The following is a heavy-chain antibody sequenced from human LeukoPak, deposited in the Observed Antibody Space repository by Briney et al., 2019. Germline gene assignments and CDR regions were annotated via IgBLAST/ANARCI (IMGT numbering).Heavy chain of an antibody. CDR2: INTNTGNP. Sequence: ASVKVSCKASGYTFTSYAMNWVRQAPGQGLEWMGWINTNTGNPTYAQGFTGRFVFSLDTSVSTAYLQISSLKAEDTAVYYCARRENKSRITMIVDSFDYWGQGTLVTVSS. D-gene: IGHD3-22*01. CDR1: GYTFTSYA. V-gene: IGHV7-4-1*02. CDR3: ARRENKSRITMIVDSFDY. J-gene: IGHJ4*02.